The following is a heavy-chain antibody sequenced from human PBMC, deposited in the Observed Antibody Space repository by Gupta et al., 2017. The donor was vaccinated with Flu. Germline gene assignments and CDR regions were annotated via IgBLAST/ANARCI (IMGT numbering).Heavy chain of an antibody. V-gene: IGHV4-34*01. CDR2: INHSGST. CDR3: ARGGGVYCSSTSCRSYDYYYYGMDV. Sequence: QVQLQQWGAGLLKPSETLSLTCAVYGGSFSGYYWSWIRQPPGKGLEWIGEINHSGSTNYNPSLKSRVTISVDTSKNQFSLKLSSVTAADTAVYYCARGGGVYCSSTSCRSYDYYYYGMDVWGQGTTVTVSS. J-gene: IGHJ6*02. D-gene: IGHD2-2*01. CDR1: GGSFSGYY.